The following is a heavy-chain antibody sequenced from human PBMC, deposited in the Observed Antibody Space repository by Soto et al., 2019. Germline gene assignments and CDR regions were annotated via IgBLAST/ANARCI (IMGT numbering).Heavy chain of an antibody. CDR1: GFSLSSTRMA. J-gene: IGHJ4*02. V-gene: IGHV2-5*02. CDR3: AHIVVAGLGYYFDY. CDR2: IYWDDDE. Sequence: QITLKESGPTLVKPTQTLTLTCTFSGFSLSSTRMAVGWIRQPPGKALEWLALIYWDDDERYSPFLKSRLTITKEPSKNQVVLTMSNMDPVDTARYYCAHIVVAGLGYYFDYWGQGTLVTGSS. D-gene: IGHD6-19*01.